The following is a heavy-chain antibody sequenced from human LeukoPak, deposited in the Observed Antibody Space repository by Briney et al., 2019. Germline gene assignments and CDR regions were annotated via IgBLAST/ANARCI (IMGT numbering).Heavy chain of an antibody. CDR3: AKDGCSSISCYSDS. Sequence: GRSLRLSCAASGFTFSSYAMHWVRQAPGKGLEWVAVISYDGSNKYYADSVKGRFTISRDTSKNTVHLQMNSLRAGDTAVYYCAKDGCSSISCYSDSWGQGTLVTVSS. D-gene: IGHD2-2*02. CDR2: ISYDGSNK. V-gene: IGHV3-30-3*01. J-gene: IGHJ4*02. CDR1: GFTFSSYA.